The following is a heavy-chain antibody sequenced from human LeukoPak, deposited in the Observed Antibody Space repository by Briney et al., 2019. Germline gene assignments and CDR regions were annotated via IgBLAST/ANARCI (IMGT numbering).Heavy chain of an antibody. Sequence: RPGGSLRLSCAASGFTFSSYGMHWVRQAPGKGLEWVAVISYDGSNKYYADSVKGRFTISRDNSKNTLYLQMNSLRAEDTAVYYCARDAKMRWLQSGPDYWGQGTLVTVSS. CDR2: ISYDGSNK. CDR1: GFTFSSYG. D-gene: IGHD5-24*01. J-gene: IGHJ4*02. V-gene: IGHV3-30*03. CDR3: ARDAKMRWLQSGPDY.